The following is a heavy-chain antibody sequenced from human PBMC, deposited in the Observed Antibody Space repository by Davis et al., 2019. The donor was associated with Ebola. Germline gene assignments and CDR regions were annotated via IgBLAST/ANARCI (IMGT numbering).Heavy chain of an antibody. D-gene: IGHD3-22*01. CDR2: IYWNNEK. V-gene: IGHV2-5*01. J-gene: IGHJ4*02. CDR3: AHSQIYYYDGSKYITSYYFDH. CDR1: GFSLTTSGVG. Sequence: SGPTLVKPTQTLSLTCSFSGFSLTTSGVGVGWIRQPPGKALEWLAVIYWNNEKFYSPSLKSRLAITKDTSKNEVVVTMTNMDPVDTATYYCAHSQIYYYDGSKYITSYYFDHWGQGTLVTVSS.